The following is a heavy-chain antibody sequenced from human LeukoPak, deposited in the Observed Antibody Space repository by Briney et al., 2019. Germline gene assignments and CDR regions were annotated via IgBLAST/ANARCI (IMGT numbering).Heavy chain of an antibody. CDR1: GGSISSYY. Sequence: SETLSLTCTVSGGSISSYYWSWIRQPPGKGLEWIGYIYYSGSTNYNPSLKSRGTISLDTSKNQFSLKLSSVTAADTAVYYCARGLRGAVTLEYYFDYWGQGTLVTVSS. J-gene: IGHJ4*02. D-gene: IGHD4-17*01. CDR2: IYYSGST. CDR3: ARGLRGAVTLEYYFDY. V-gene: IGHV4-59*12.